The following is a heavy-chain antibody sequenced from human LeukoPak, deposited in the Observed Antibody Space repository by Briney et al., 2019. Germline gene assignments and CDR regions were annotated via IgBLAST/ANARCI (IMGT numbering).Heavy chain of an antibody. J-gene: IGHJ4*02. Sequence: GGSLRLSCAASGFNFCNVWMMCVGPAPGQGLVWVGRIKSKKDGGTTAYDAPVKGRFTISREDSTNKLNLRMNSLKTEDTTVNYSTTGGQAHTPHWGQGALVTVSS. V-gene: IGHV3-15*01. CDR1: GFNFCNVW. CDR3: TTGGQAHTPH. CDR2: IKSKKDGGTT.